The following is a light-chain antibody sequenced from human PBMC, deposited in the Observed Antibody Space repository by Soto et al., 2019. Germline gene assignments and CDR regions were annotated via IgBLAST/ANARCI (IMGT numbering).Light chain of an antibody. CDR2: FAS. J-gene: IGKJ4*01. Sequence: EIVMTQSPATLSVSPGDKATLSCRASQSVSNNLAWYQQSPGQAPRLLIYFASTRATGIPARFSGSGSGTEFSLTISSLQSEDLALYYCQQYNQWPLTFGGGTKVETK. V-gene: IGKV3-15*01. CDR1: QSVSNN. CDR3: QQYNQWPLT.